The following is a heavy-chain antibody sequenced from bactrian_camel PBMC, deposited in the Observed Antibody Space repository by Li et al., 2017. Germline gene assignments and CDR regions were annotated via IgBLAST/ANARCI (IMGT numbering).Heavy chain of an antibody. CDR1: GFVFRTYA. J-gene: IGHJ4*01. CDR3: AATSVWSGGEVLVGFFY. D-gene: IGHD5*01. Sequence: DVQLVESGGSLVQPGGSLRLSCAASGFVFRTYAMSWVRQAPGKGLEWVSSIGNGGSDTYYADSVKGRFTISRDNSKNTLDLQMNDLRPDDTAVYYCAATSVWSGGEVLVGFFYWGQGTQVTVS. CDR2: IGNGGSDT. V-gene: IGHV3S31*01.